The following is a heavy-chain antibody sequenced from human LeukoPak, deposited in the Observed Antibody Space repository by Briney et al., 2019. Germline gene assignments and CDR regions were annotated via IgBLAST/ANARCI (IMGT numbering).Heavy chain of an antibody. CDR2: LKSKTDGGTT. CDR1: GFTFSNAW. Sequence: PGGSLRLSCAASGFTFSNAWMSWVRQAPGKGLEWVGRLKSKTDGGTTDYAAPVKGRFTILRDDSKNTLYLQMSSLKTEDTAVYYCAREGFYSGYDRWGQGTLVTVSS. V-gene: IGHV3-15*01. J-gene: IGHJ4*02. D-gene: IGHD5-12*01. CDR3: AREGFYSGYDR.